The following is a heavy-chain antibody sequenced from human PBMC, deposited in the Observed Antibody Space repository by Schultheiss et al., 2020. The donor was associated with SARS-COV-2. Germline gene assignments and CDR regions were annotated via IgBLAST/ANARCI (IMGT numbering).Heavy chain of an antibody. Sequence: GGSLRLSCAASGFTFSGYALHWVRQAPGKGLEWVAVISSDGSNKYYAGSVKGRFTISRDNSKNTLYVQMNSLRAEDTAVYYCARDQPGIRFLEWSGILYWGQGTLVTVSS. D-gene: IGHD3-3*01. CDR2: ISSDGSNK. CDR1: GFTFSGYA. V-gene: IGHV3-30-3*01. J-gene: IGHJ4*02. CDR3: ARDQPGIRFLEWSGILY.